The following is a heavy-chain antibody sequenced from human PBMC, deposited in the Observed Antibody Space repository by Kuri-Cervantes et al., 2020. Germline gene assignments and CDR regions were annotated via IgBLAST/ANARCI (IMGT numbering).Heavy chain of an antibody. CDR2: IYTSGST. Sequence: GSLRLSCTVSGGSISSYYWRWIRQPAGKGLEWIGRIYTSGSTNYNPSLESRFTMSVDTSKNQFSLKLSSVTAADTAVYYCAGILTGYTLDYWGQGTLVTVSS. D-gene: IGHD3-9*01. CDR1: GGSISSYY. CDR3: AGILTGYTLDY. V-gene: IGHV4-4*07. J-gene: IGHJ4*02.